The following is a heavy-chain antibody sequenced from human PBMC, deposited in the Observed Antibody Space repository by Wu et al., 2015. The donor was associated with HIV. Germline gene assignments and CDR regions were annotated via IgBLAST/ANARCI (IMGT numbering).Heavy chain of an antibody. J-gene: IGHJ3*02. V-gene: IGHV1-69*12. CDR2: IIPIFGTA. Sequence: QVQLVQSGAEVKKPGSSVKVSCKASGGTFSSYAISWVRQAPGQGLEWMGGIIPIFGTANYAQKFQGRVTITADESTSTAYMELSSLRSEDTAVYYCARGLLVPAAKVGDAFDIWGQGDNGHRLF. D-gene: IGHD2-2*01. CDR1: GGTFSSYA. CDR3: ARGLLVPAAKVGDAFDI.